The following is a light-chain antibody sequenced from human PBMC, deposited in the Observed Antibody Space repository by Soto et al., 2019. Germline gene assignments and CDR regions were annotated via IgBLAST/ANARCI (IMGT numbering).Light chain of an antibody. J-gene: IGLJ3*02. CDR3: SSYTSSSWV. CDR1: SSDVGDYDY. CDR2: EVA. V-gene: IGLV2-14*01. Sequence: QSALTQPASVSGSPGQSITISCTGTSSDVGDYDYVSWYQQHPGRVPKLMISEVANRPSGVSHRFSGSKSGNTASLTISGLQAEDETDYYCSSYTSSSWVFGGGTKVTVL.